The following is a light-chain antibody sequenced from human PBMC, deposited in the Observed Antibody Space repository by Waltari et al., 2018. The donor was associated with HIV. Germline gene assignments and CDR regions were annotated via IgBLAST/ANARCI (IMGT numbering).Light chain of an antibody. CDR2: AVS. CDR1: SGDVGRFAH. J-gene: IGLJ2*01. Sequence: QSALPQPRSVSGSPGQSVPISSSGCSGDVGRFAHVTWYQRHPDRAPKLLVYAVSERPSGVPDRFSGSKSGNTASLTISGLQDEDEADYYCCSYGGNYNVIFGGGTKVTVL. V-gene: IGLV2-11*01. CDR3: CSYGGNYNVI.